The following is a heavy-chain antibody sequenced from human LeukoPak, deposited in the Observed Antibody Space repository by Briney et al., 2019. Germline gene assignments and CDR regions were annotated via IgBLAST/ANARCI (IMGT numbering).Heavy chain of an antibody. Sequence: GGSLRLSCAASGFTFSSYWMHWVRQAPGKGLVWVSRINSDGSSTSYADSVRGRFSISRDNAKNSLYLQMNSLRAEDTAVYYCARDLMDIVVVPAASIDYWGQGTLVTVSS. V-gene: IGHV3-74*01. D-gene: IGHD2-2*03. CDR2: INSDGSST. J-gene: IGHJ4*02. CDR3: ARDLMDIVVVPAASIDY. CDR1: GFTFSSYW.